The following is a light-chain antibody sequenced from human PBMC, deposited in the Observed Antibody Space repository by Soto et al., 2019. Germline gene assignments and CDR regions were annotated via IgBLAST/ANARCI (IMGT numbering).Light chain of an antibody. J-gene: IGKJ1*01. CDR2: DAS. CDR1: QSVSTY. CDR3: QQRSNWPPTWT. Sequence: EIVLTQSPATLSLSPGERATLSCRARQSVSTYFAWYQQKPGQAPRPLIYDASTRATGIPARFSGSGSGTDFPLTISSLEPEDFAVYYCQQRSNWPPTWTFGQGTKVESK. V-gene: IGKV3-11*01.